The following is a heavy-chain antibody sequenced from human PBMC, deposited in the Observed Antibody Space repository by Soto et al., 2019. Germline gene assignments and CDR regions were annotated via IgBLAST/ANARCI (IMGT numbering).Heavy chain of an antibody. V-gene: IGHV1-69*13. CDR1: GGTFSSYA. CDR3: ARDRSGPLDY. J-gene: IGHJ4*02. Sequence: ASVKVSCTASGGTFSSYAISWVRQAPGQGLEWMGGIVPLFGAANFAQKFQGRVTITADESTSTAYMELSSLRSEDTAVYYCARDRSGPLDYWGQGTLVTVSS. D-gene: IGHD6-19*01. CDR2: IVPLFGAA.